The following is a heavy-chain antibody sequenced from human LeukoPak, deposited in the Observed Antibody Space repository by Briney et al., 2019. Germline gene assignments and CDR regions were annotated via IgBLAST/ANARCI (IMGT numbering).Heavy chain of an antibody. CDR3: ASGEQYDFWSGYYTQYYFDY. CDR1: GFTFSSYG. V-gene: IGHV3-30*03. D-gene: IGHD3-3*01. Sequence: GGSLRLSCAASGFTFSSYGMHWVRQAPGKGLGWVAVISYDGSNKYYADSVKGRFTISRDNSKNTLYLQMNSLRAEDTAVYYCASGEQYDFWSGYYTQYYFDYWGQGTLVTVSS. J-gene: IGHJ4*02. CDR2: ISYDGSNK.